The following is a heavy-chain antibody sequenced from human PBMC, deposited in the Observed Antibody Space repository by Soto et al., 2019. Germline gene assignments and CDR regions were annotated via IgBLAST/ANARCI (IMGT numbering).Heavy chain of an antibody. CDR2: ISYDGSNK. V-gene: IGHV3-30-3*01. D-gene: IGHD1-20*01. J-gene: IGHJ4*02. CDR1: GFTFSSYA. Sequence: GGSLRLSCAASGFTFSSYAMHWVRQAPGKGLEWVAVISYDGSNKYYADSVKGRFTISRDNSKNTLYLQMNSLRAEDTAVYYCARVPSITGPRQASMDVWGQGTLVTVSS. CDR3: ARVPSITGPRQASMDV.